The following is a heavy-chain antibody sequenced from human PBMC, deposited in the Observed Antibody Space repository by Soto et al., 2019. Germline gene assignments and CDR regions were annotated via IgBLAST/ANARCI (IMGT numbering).Heavy chain of an antibody. D-gene: IGHD6-13*01. CDR2: INPSGGST. Sequence: VPVKVSCKTSGYTFTSYYMHWVRQAPGQGLEWMGIINPSGGSTSYAQKFQGRVTMTRDTSTSTLYMELSSLRSEDTAVYYCPTDAITAAAMRGFEPWGQGTLVPVSS. CDR3: PTDAITAAAMRGFEP. CDR1: GYTFTSYY. J-gene: IGHJ5*02. V-gene: IGHV1-46*01.